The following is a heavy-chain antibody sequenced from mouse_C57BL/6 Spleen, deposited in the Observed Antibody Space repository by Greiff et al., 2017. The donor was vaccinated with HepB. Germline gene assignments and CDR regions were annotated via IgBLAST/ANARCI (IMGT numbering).Heavy chain of an antibody. Sequence: EVQLVESGGDLVKPGGSLKLSCAASGFTFSSYGMSWVRQTPDKRLECVATISSGGSYTYYPDSVKGRFTISRDNAKNTLYLQMSSLKSEDTAMYYCARHRGYFDYWGQGTTLTVSS. V-gene: IGHV5-6*01. J-gene: IGHJ2*01. CDR1: GFTFSSYG. CDR2: ISSGGSYT. CDR3: ARHRGYFDY.